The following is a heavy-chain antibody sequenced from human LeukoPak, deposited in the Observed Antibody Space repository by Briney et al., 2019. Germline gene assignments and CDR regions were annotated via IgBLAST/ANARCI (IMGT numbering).Heavy chain of an antibody. J-gene: IGHJ4*02. D-gene: IGHD3-3*01. Sequence: NPSETLSLTCTVSGGSIRDTTYYWGWIRQPPGKGLEWIGSIYYSGNTYYNPSLMSRVTISVDTSKNQFSLNLSSVTAADTAVYYCARDREGYLDYWGQGTLVTVSS. V-gene: IGHV4-39*07. CDR2: IYYSGNT. CDR1: GGSIRDTTYY. CDR3: ARDREGYLDY.